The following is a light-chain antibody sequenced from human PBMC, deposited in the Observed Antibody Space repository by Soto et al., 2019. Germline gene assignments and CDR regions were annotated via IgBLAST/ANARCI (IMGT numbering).Light chain of an antibody. J-gene: IGKJ5*01. CDR2: DAS. Sequence: PVTQSPSDVSSSLVGLVNTNCLASQTISSWLAWYQPKPGKAPTLLIYDASTLERGVPSRFSGTGSGTEFTLSIDSLQPDDFATYYCQQYHTSSITGGQGTRLEIK. V-gene: IGKV1-5*01. CDR3: QQYHTSSIT. CDR1: QTISSW.